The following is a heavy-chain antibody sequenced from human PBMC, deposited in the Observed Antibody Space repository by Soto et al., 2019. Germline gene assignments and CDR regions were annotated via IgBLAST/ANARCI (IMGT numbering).Heavy chain of an antibody. V-gene: IGHV4-30-2*01. CDR1: GGSISSGGYS. CDR2: IYHSGST. D-gene: IGHD3-3*01. CDR3: ARSGLEWLSRNNWFDP. J-gene: IGHJ5*02. Sequence: SETLSLTCAVSGGSISSGGYSWSWIRQPPGKGLEWIGYIYHSGSTYYNPSLKSRVTISVDRSKNQFSLKLSSVTAADTAVYYCARSGLEWLSRNNWFDPWGQGTLVTVSS.